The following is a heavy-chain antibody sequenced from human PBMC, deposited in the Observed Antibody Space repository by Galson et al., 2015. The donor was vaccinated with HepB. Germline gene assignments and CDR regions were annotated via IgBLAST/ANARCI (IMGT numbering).Heavy chain of an antibody. CDR2: ISGSGGST. D-gene: IGHD4-17*01. J-gene: IGHJ1*01. CDR3: AKDLTVTTEYFQH. Sequence: SLRLSCAASGFTFSSYAMSWVRQAPGKGLEWVSAISGSGGSTYYADSVKGRFTISRDNSKNTLYLQMNSLRAEDTAVYYCAKDLTVTTEYFQHWGQGTLVTVSS. CDR1: GFTFSSYA. V-gene: IGHV3-23*01.